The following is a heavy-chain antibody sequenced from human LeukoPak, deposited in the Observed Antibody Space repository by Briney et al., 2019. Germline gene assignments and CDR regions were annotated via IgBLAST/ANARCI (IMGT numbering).Heavy chain of an antibody. Sequence: ASVKVSCKASGYTFTSYDSNWVRQATGQGLEWMGWMNPNSGNTGYAQKFQGRVTMTRNTSISTAYMELSSLRSEDTAVYYCARASYYNGYYYYYYMDVWGKGTTVIISS. CDR2: MNPNSGNT. CDR1: GYTFTSYD. J-gene: IGHJ6*03. V-gene: IGHV1-8*01. CDR3: ARASYYNGYYYYYYMDV. D-gene: IGHD3-10*01.